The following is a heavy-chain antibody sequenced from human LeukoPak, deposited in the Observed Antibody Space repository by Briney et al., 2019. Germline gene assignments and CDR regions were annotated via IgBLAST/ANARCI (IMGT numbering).Heavy chain of an antibody. V-gene: IGHV5-51*01. CDR1: GYSFTNYW. CDR3: ARSPGSGTYYNVDY. CDR2: IYPGDSDT. Sequence: GESLKIYCKASGYSFTNYWIGWVRQMPGKGLERVGIIYPGDSDTRYSPSFQGQVTISADKSISTAYLQWSSLKASDTAMYYCARSPGSGTYYNVDYWGLGTLVTVSS. D-gene: IGHD3-10*01. J-gene: IGHJ4*02.